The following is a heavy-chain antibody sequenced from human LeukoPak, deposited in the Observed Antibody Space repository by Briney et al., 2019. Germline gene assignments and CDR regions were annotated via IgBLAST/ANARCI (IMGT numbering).Heavy chain of an antibody. CDR3: ARMTSGSYGKRGFDP. V-gene: IGHV2-70*11. CDR1: GFSLSTSGMC. CDR2: IDWDDDK. Sequence: SGPTLVKPTQTLTLTCTFSGFSLSTSGMCVSWIRQPPGKALEWLARIDWDDDKYYSTSLKTRLTISKDTSKNQVVLTMTNMDPVDTATYYCARMTSGSYGKRGFDPWGQGTLVTASS. J-gene: IGHJ5*02. D-gene: IGHD3-10*01.